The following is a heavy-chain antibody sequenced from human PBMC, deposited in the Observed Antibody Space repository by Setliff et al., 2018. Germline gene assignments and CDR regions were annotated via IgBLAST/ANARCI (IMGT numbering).Heavy chain of an antibody. J-gene: IGHJ3*02. V-gene: IGHV3-23*01. CDR2: ISASGRTA. Sequence: GGSLRLSCAASGFTFKNYWMHWVRQVPGKGLEWVSAISASGRTAYSADSVKGRFTISRDNSKNTLSLQMNSLRAEDTAVYYRAKDVSPPGTNGWHPDVLDIWGQGTMVTVSS. CDR1: GFTFKNYW. CDR3: AKDVSPPGTNGWHPDVLDI. D-gene: IGHD6-19*01.